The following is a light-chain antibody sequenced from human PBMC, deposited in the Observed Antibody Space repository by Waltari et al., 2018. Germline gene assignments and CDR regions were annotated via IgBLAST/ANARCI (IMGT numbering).Light chain of an antibody. V-gene: IGKV1-16*02. J-gene: IGKJ2*03. CDR1: QGIDAD. CDR3: QQYNSWPPS. CDR2: GAS. Sequence: IQMTQSPSSLSAPVGDRGTVTCRASQGIDADLTWFQQKPGKAPKSLIYGASILQSGVPSQFSGSGSGTDFTLTISSLQPGDSATYYCQQYNSWPPSFGQGTHLEIK.